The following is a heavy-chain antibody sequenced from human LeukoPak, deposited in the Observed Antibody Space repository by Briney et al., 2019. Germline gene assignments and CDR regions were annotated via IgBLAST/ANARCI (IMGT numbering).Heavy chain of an antibody. CDR2: ISYDGSNI. CDR1: RFTFSSYG. Sequence: GESLRLPCAASRFTFSSYGMHWVRQAPAKGLEWAPVISYDGSNICYGDSVKCRFAISRDNSKNTLYLRMNSLRAENTAVYYRAKGYSFDYWGQGTLVTVS. V-gene: IGHV3-30*18. CDR3: AKGYSFDY. J-gene: IGHJ4*02.